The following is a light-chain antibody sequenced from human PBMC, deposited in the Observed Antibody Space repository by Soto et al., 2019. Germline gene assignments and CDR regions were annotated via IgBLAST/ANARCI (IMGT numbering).Light chain of an antibody. V-gene: IGKV1-5*03. CDR1: QSINSW. J-gene: IGKJ4*01. Sequence: DIQMTQSPSTLSVSIGDRVTITCRASQSINSWLAWYQQKPGKAPKLLIYKASNLESGVPSRFSGSGSGTEFTLTSSSLQPDDYATYYCQQYTDYFTFGGGTKVE. CDR3: QQYTDYFT. CDR2: KAS.